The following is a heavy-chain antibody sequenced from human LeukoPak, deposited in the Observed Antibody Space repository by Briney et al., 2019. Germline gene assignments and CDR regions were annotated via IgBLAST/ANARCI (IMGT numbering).Heavy chain of an antibody. D-gene: IGHD6-13*01. CDR3: ARWGSSWEPWGYYYYYYMDV. Sequence: GGSLRLSCAASGFTFSSYWMHWVRQAPGKGLEWVSVILSGGGTSHADSVEGRFTVSRDTSKNTVYLQMNSLRAEDTAVYYCARWGSSWEPWGYYYYYYMDVWGKGTTVTVSS. CDR2: ILSGGGT. CDR1: GFTFSSYW. J-gene: IGHJ6*03. V-gene: IGHV3-66*01.